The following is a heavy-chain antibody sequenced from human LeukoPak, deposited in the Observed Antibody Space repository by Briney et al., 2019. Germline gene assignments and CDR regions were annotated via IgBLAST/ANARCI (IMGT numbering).Heavy chain of an antibody. V-gene: IGHV4-39*01. J-gene: IGHJ4*02. CDR1: SGSISSSSYY. D-gene: IGHD6-19*01. Sequence: PSETLTLTCTVSSGSISSSSYYWGRIRQPPGKGLEWIGSIYYSGNTYYSPSLKSRLTISVDTSKNQFSLKLTSVTAADTAVYFCARPYSSGWYPFEYWGQGTLVTVSS. CDR3: ARPYSSGWYPFEY. CDR2: IYYSGNT.